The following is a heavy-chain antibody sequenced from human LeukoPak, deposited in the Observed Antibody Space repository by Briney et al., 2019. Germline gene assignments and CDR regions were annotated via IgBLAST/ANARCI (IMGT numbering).Heavy chain of an antibody. CDR3: AKSRAAAGTALSSWVVYYGMDV. D-gene: IGHD6-13*01. V-gene: IGHV3-23*01. CDR1: GFTFSSYA. Sequence: GGSLRLSCAASGFTFSSYAMSWVRQAPGKGLEWVSAISGSGGSTYYADSVKGRFTISRDNSKNTLYLQMNSLRAEDTAVYYCAKSRAAAGTALSSWVVYYGMDVWGQGTTVTVSS. J-gene: IGHJ6*02. CDR2: ISGSGGST.